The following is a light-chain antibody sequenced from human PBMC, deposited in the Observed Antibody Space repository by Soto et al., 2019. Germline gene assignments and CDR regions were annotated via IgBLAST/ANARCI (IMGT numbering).Light chain of an antibody. CDR2: DAS. V-gene: IGKV3-11*01. J-gene: IGKJ5*01. CDR1: QSVSSY. CDR3: QQRSNWPPIT. Sequence: EIVFTLSPSSLSLSPGERATLSFRASQSVSSYLAWYQQKPGQAPRLLLYDASNRATGIPARFSGSGSGTDFTLTISSLEPEDFAVYYCQQRSNWPPITFGQGTRLEIK.